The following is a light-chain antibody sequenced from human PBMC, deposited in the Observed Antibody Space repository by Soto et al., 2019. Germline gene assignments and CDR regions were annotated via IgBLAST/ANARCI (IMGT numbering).Light chain of an antibody. CDR3: QQYNSYSWT. J-gene: IGKJ1*01. CDR2: DAS. V-gene: IGKV1-5*01. CDR1: QSVSSTS. Sequence: TQSPGTLSLSPGERATLSCRASQSVSSTSLAWYQQKPGKAPKLLIYDASTLESGVPSRFSGSGSGTEFTLTISSLQPDDFATYYCQQYNSYSWTFGQGTTVAIK.